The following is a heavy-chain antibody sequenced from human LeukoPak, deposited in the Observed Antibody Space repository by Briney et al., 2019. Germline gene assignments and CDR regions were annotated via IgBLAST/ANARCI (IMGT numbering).Heavy chain of an antibody. J-gene: IGHJ6*03. D-gene: IGHD2/OR15-2a*01. V-gene: IGHV3-20*04. CDR1: GFTFDDYG. Sequence: PGGSLRLSCAASGFTFDDYGMSWVRQAPGKGLEWVSSINWNGGSTGYADSVKGRFTISRDNAKNSLFLQMNSLRAEDTATYYCARGEFGDYYYFYMDVWGKGTTVTVSS. CDR3: ARGEFGDYYYFYMDV. CDR2: INWNGGST.